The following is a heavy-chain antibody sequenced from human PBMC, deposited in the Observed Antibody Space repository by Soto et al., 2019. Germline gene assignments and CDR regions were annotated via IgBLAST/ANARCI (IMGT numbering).Heavy chain of an antibody. D-gene: IGHD6-13*01. CDR3: ARGARAAAGTNFFDY. V-gene: IGHV1-69*13. CDR2: IIPIFGTA. CDR1: GGTFSSYA. Sequence: SVEVSCKASGGTFSSYAISWVRQAPGQGLEWMGGIIPIFGTANYAQKFQGRVTITADESTSTAYMELSSLRSEDTAVYYCARGARAAAGTNFFDYWGQGTLVTVSS. J-gene: IGHJ4*02.